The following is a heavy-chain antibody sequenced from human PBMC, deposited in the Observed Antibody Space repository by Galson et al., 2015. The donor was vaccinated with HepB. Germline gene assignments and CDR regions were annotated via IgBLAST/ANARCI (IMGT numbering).Heavy chain of an antibody. V-gene: IGHV1-18*04. Sequence: SVKVSCKASGYTFTSYGISWVRQAPGQGLEWMGWISAYNGNTNYAQKLQGRVTMTTDTSTSTAYMELRSLRSDDTAVYYCARGLVAATPFILWKTGFDYWGQGTLVTVSS. J-gene: IGHJ4*02. CDR3: ARGLVAATPFILWKTGFDY. CDR1: GYTFTSYG. CDR2: ISAYNGNT. D-gene: IGHD2-15*01.